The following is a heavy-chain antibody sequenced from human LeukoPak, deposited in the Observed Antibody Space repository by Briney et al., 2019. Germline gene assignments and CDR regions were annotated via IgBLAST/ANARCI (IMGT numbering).Heavy chain of an antibody. J-gene: IGHJ6*03. CDR1: GGTFSGYY. CDR3: ARGYSSSWYTGYYYYMDV. D-gene: IGHD6-13*01. V-gene: IGHV4-34*01. Sequence: SETLSLTCAVYGGTFSGYYWSWIRQPPGKGLEWIGKINHSGSTNYNPSLKSRVTISVDTSKNQFSLKLSSVTAADTAVYYCARGYSSSWYTGYYYYMDVWGKGTTVTVSS. CDR2: INHSGST.